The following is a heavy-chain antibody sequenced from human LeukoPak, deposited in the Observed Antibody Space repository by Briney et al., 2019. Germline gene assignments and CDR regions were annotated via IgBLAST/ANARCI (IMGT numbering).Heavy chain of an antibody. V-gene: IGHV4-34*01. J-gene: IGHJ4*02. Sequence: SETLSLTCAVYGGSFSGYYWSWIRQPPGKGLEWIGEINHSGSTNYNPSLKSRVTISVDTSKKQFSLKLSSVTAADTAVYYCVTYYFDSSGPKKDYWGQGTLVTVSS. CDR3: VTYYFDSSGPKKDY. CDR1: GGSFSGYY. D-gene: IGHD3-22*01. CDR2: INHSGST.